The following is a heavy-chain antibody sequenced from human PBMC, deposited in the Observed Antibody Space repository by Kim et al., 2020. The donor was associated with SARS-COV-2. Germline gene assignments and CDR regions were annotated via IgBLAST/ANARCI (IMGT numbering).Heavy chain of an antibody. CDR2: IYYSGST. J-gene: IGHJ6*02. D-gene: IGHD5-12*01. V-gene: IGHV4-39*01. CDR1: GGSISSSSYY. Sequence: SETLSLTCTVSGGSISSSSYYWGWIRQPPGKGLEWIGSIYYSGSTYYNPSLKSRVTISVDTSKNQFSLKLSSVTAADTAVYYCARLGRDGYNYRFDYYYYGMDVWGQGTTVTVSS. CDR3: ARLGRDGYNYRFDYYYYGMDV.